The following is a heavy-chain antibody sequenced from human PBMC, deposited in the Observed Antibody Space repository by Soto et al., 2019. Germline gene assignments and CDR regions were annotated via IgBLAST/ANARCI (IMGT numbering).Heavy chain of an antibody. V-gene: IGHV4-59*08. J-gene: IGHJ4*02. CDR2: IYYSGST. CDR3: ARRYGVYFDY. CDR1: GGSISSYY. D-gene: IGHD4-17*01. Sequence: QVQLQESGPGLVKPSETLSLTCTVSGGSISSYYWSWIRQPPGKGLEWIGYIYYSGSTNYNPSLRSRVPISVDTSKNPFSLKLSSVPAADTAVYYCARRYGVYFDYWGQGTLVTVSS.